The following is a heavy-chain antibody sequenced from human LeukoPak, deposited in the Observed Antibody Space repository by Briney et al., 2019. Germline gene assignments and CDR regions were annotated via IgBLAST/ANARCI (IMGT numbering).Heavy chain of an antibody. V-gene: IGHV3-49*04. D-gene: IGHD5-18*01. J-gene: IGHJ4*02. CDR1: GFTFGDYS. CDR2: IRSRTYGGTT. Sequence: PGGSLRLSCTASGFTFGDYSMNWVRQAPGKGLEWVGFIRSRTYGGTTEYAASVKGRFTISRDDSKSIAYLQMNSLKTEDTAVYYCMETGYTSGYDNWGQGTLVTVSS. CDR3: METGYTSGYDN.